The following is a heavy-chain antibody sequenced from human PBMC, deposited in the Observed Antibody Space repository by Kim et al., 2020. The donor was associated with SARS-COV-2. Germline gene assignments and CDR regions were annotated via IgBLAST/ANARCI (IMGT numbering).Heavy chain of an antibody. CDR2: TYYRSKWYN. D-gene: IGHD4-4*01. CDR3: ARDHQYSIDY. V-gene: IGHV6-1*01. J-gene: IGHJ4*02. Sequence: SLTLSLTCAISGDSVSSDSVAWNWIRQSPSRGLEWLGRTYYRSKWYNDYAVSVKSRITISPDTSKNQFSLQLNSVAPEDTAVYYCARDHQYSIDYWGQGTLVTVSS. CDR1: GDSVSSDSVA.